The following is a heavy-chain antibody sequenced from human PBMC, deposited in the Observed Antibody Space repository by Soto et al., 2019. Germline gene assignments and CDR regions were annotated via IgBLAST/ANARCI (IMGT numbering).Heavy chain of an antibody. D-gene: IGHD6-19*01. CDR2: IIPLFGTA. J-gene: IGHJ4*02. CDR3: ARPKGTYSSGYYYFDF. Sequence: QVQLEQSGGEVKQPGSSVRVSCKTSGGTFSTYAINWVRQAPGQGLEWMGAIIPLFGTADYSQKFQGRVTITADESTSTAYMELSSLRFDDTAVYFFARPKGTYSSGYYYFDFWGQGTLVNVSS. CDR1: GGTFSTYA. V-gene: IGHV1-69*01.